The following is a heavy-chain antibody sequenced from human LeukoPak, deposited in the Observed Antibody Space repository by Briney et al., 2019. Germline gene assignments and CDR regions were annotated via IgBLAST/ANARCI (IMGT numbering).Heavy chain of an antibody. D-gene: IGHD6-13*01. Sequence: ASVKVSCKPSGYTFTSYGISWVRQAPAQGLEWMGWISAYSGNTNYAQKLQGRVTMTTDTSTSTAYMELRSLRSDDTAVYYCARVSSSVATAGTYYYYYMDVWGKGTTVTISS. J-gene: IGHJ6*03. CDR2: ISAYSGNT. CDR1: GYTFTSYG. V-gene: IGHV1-18*01. CDR3: ARVSSSVATAGTYYYYYMDV.